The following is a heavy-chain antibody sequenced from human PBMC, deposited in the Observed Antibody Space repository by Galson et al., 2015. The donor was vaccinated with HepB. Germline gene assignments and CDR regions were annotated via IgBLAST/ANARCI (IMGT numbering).Heavy chain of an antibody. V-gene: IGHV1-3*01. J-gene: IGHJ5*02. D-gene: IGHD3-10*01. CDR1: GYTFTSYA. Sequence: SVKVSCKASGYTFTSYAMHWVRQAPGQRLEWMGWINAGNGNTKYSQKFQGRVTITRDTSASTAYMELSSLRSEDTAVYYCARGGYYYGSGSYYWFDPWGQGTLVTVSS. CDR2: INAGNGNT. CDR3: ARGGYYYGSGSYYWFDP.